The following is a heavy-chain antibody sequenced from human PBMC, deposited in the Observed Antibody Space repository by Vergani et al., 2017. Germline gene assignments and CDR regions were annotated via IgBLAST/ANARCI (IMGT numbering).Heavy chain of an antibody. CDR2: IYYSGST. CDR3: ARVVRDLHCSSTSCYDYYYGMDV. D-gene: IGHD2-2*01. CDR1: GGSTSSYY. Sequence: QVQLQESGPGLVKPSETLSLTCTVSGGSTSSYYWSWIRQPPGKGLEWIGYIYYSGSTNYNPSLKSRVTISVDQSKNQFSLKLSSVTAADTAVYYCARVVRDLHCSSTSCYDYYYGMDVWGQGP. V-gene: IGHV4-59*01. J-gene: IGHJ6*02.